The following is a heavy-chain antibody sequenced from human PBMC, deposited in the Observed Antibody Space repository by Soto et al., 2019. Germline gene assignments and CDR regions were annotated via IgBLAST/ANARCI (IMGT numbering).Heavy chain of an antibody. V-gene: IGHV6-1*01. CDR1: GDSVSNNGAA. J-gene: IGHJ4*02. D-gene: IGHD2-8*01. Sequence: PSQTLSLTCAISGDSVSNNGAAWDWIRQSPSRGLEWLGRTYYRSQWHYEYATSVRSRITINPDTSKNQFSLQLNSVTPEDTALYYCARDPPAFVNGFDCWGQGTLVTVAS. CDR3: ARDPPAFVNGFDC. CDR2: TYYRSQWHY.